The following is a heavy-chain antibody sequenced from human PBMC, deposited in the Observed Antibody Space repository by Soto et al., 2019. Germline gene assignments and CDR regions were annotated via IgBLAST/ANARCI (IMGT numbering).Heavy chain of an antibody. CDR3: ARAKSTYQTFAP. CDR1: GDSMSSYY. D-gene: IGHD2-2*01. J-gene: IGHJ5*02. CDR2: IYYSGST. Sequence: LSLTCTVSGDSMSSYYWSWIRQPPGKGLEWIGYIYYSGSTTYNPSLRSRVTMSVDTSKNQFSLRLGSVTAADTAVYYCARAKSTYQTFAPWGQGSQFTVPS. V-gene: IGHV4-59*01.